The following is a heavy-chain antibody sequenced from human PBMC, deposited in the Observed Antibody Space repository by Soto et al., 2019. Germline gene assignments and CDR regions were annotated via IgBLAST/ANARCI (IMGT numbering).Heavy chain of an antibody. V-gene: IGHV3-23*01. CDR2: ISGSGGST. CDR3: AKVLSFGIRGYSSF. CDR1: GFTFSSYA. D-gene: IGHD5-18*01. Sequence: GGSLRLSCAASGFTFSSYAMSWVRQAPGKGLEWVSAISGSGGSTYYADSVKGRFTISRDNSKNTLYLQMNSLRAEDTAVYYCAKVLSFGIRGYSSFWGQGTLVTVSS. J-gene: IGHJ4*02.